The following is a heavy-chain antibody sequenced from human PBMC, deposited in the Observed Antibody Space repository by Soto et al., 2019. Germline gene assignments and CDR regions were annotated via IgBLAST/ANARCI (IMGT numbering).Heavy chain of an antibody. Sequence: EVQLVESGGGLVKPGGSLRLSCAASGFTFSSYSLNWVSQAPGKGLEWVSSISSSSSYIYYADSVKGLFTISRDNAKNLLYLKMNSLRAEDTAVYYCERDNEVGATTHWYKYGRDFWGQVPTVTVSS. D-gene: IGHD1-26*01. CDR2: ISSSSSYI. V-gene: IGHV3-21*01. CDR3: ERDNEVGATTHWYKYGRDF. J-gene: IGHJ6*02. CDR1: GFTFSSYS.